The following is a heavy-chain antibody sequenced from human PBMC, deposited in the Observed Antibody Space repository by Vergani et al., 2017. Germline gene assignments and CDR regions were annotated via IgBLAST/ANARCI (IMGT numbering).Heavy chain of an antibody. Sequence: QLQLQESGPGLVKPSETLSLTCTVSGGSISSSSYYWGWIRQPPGKGLEWIGSIYYSGSTYYNPSLKSRVTISVDTSKNQFSLKLSSVTAADTAVYYCARFLIAAAFDYWGQGTLVTVSS. V-gene: IGHV4-39*01. CDR1: GGSISSSSYY. CDR2: IYYSGST. J-gene: IGHJ4*02. D-gene: IGHD6-13*01. CDR3: ARFLIAAAFDY.